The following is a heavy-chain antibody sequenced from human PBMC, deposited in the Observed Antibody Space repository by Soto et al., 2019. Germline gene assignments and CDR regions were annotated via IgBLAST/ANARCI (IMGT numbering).Heavy chain of an antibody. CDR2: IYYSGST. CDR1: GGSISSSRYY. D-gene: IGHD3-16*01. V-gene: IGHV4-39*01. CDR3: ARHYVGVNYFDY. J-gene: IGHJ4*02. Sequence: SETLNQTCTVSGGSISSSRYYWGWIRQPPGKGLEWIGRIYYSGSTYYNPSLKSRVTISVDTSKNQCSLKLSSVTAADTAVYYCARHYVGVNYFDYWGQGTLVTGSS.